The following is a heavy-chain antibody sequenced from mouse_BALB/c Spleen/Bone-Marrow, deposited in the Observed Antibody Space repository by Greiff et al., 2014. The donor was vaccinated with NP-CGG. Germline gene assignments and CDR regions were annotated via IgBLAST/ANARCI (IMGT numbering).Heavy chain of an antibody. Sequence: EVQLQQSGPELVKPGASVKMSCKASGYTFTSYIMHWVKQKPGQGLEWIGYINPYNDDTKYNEKFKGKATLTSDKSSSTAYMELSSLTCEDSAVYYGARSYGSPFDYWGQGTTLTVSS. V-gene: IGHV1-14*01. CDR2: INPYNDDT. CDR3: ARSYGSPFDY. CDR1: GYTFTSYI. D-gene: IGHD1-1*01. J-gene: IGHJ2*01.